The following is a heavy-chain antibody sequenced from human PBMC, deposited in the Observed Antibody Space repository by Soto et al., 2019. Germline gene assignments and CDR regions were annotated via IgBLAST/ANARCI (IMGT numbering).Heavy chain of an antibody. CDR1: GDSISGYY. D-gene: IGHD1-1*01. J-gene: IGHJ4*02. CDR3: ARDGTPGRPFDY. V-gene: IGHV4-4*07. CDR2: IYATGST. Sequence: TSETLSLTCTVPGDSISGYYWSWIRQPAGEGLEWIGRIYATGSTNYNPSLKSRVTMSVDTSKNQFSLNLSSVTAADTAVYYCARDGTPGRPFDYWGQGTLVTVSS.